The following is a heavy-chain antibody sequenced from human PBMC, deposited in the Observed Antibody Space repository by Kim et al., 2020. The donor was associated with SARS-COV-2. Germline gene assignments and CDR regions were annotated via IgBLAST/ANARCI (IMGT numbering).Heavy chain of an antibody. D-gene: IGHD2-2*01. V-gene: IGHV1-18*01. CDR1: GYTFTSYG. CDR2: ISAYNGNT. J-gene: IGHJ4*02. CDR3: ARGVYEYCSSTSCYLIDY. Sequence: ASVKVSCKASGYTFTSYGISWVRQAPGQGLEWMGWISAYNGNTNYAQKLQGRVTMTTDTSTSTAYMELRSLRSDDTAVYYCARGVYEYCSSTSCYLIDYWGQGTLVTVSS.